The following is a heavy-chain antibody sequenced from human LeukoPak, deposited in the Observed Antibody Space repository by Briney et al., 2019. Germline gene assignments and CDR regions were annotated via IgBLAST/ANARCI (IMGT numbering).Heavy chain of an antibody. J-gene: IGHJ4*02. CDR1: GYTLAELS. CDR3: ALLSVAGSFDY. D-gene: IGHD6-19*01. V-gene: IGHV1-24*01. Sequence: GASVKVSCKVSGYTLAELSMHWVRQAPGKGVEWMGGFDPEDGETIYAQKFQGRVTMTEDTSTSTAYMELRSLRSDDTAVYYCALLSVAGSFDYWGQGTLVTVSS. CDR2: FDPEDGET.